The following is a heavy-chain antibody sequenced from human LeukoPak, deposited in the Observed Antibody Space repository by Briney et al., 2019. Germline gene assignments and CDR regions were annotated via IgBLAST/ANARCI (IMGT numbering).Heavy chain of an antibody. CDR1: GGSISSGGYY. D-gene: IGHD1-26*01. V-gene: IGHV4-30-2*01. Sequence: SQTLSLTCTVSGGSISSGGYYWSWIRQPPGKGLEWIGYIYHSGSTYYNPSLKSRVTISVDRSKNQFSLKLSSVTAADTAVYYCARGTGSYYGYWGQGTLVTVSS. CDR2: IYHSGST. CDR3: ARGTGSYYGY. J-gene: IGHJ4*02.